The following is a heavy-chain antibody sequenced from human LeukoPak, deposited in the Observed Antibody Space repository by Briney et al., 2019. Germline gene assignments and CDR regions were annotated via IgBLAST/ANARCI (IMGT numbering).Heavy chain of an antibody. CDR2: INPNSGGT. J-gene: IGHJ4*02. V-gene: IGHV1-2*02. CDR1: GYTFTGYY. Sequence: ASVKVCCKASGYTFTGYYMHWVRQAPGQGLEWMGWINPNSGGTNYAQKFQGRVTMTRDTSISTAYMELSRLRSDDTAVYYCARTTYGDSSFDYWGQGTLVTVSS. CDR3: ARTTYGDSSFDY. D-gene: IGHD4-17*01.